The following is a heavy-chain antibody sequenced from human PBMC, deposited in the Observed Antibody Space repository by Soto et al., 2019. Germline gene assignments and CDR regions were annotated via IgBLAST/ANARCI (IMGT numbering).Heavy chain of an antibody. CDR3: ARDRAVDDFWSGYPRGFDP. CDR2: IYYSGST. Sequence: PSETLSLTCTVSGGSISSHYWSWIRQPPGNGLERIGYIYYSGSTNYNPSLKSRVNITVDTANNQFSLKLSSVTSADTAVYYCARDRAVDDFWSGYPRGFDPWGEGTLVTVS. D-gene: IGHD3-3*01. CDR1: GGSISSHY. V-gene: IGHV4-59*11. J-gene: IGHJ5*02.